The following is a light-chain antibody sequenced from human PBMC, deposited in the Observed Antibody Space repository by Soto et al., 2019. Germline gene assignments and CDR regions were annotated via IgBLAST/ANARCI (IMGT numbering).Light chain of an antibody. J-gene: IGKJ5*01. Sequence: DIQMTQSPPSLSASVGGRVTITCRASYIISNYLNWYQQKPGIAPKLLIYSASSLQSGVPSRVSGSGSGTEFPLPLSSLQPEDSATYYCPQTYRTPITFGPGTRLEIK. CDR2: SAS. CDR1: YIISNY. V-gene: IGKV1-39*01. CDR3: PQTYRTPIT.